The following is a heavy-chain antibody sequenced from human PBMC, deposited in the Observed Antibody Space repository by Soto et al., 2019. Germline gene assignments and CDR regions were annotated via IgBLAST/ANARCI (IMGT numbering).Heavy chain of an antibody. D-gene: IGHD6-6*01. J-gene: IGHJ5*02. Sequence: SGTLSLTCTVSGGSISSSSYYWGWIRQPPGKGLEWIGSIYYSGSTYYNPSLKSRVTISVDTSKNQFSLKLSSVTAADTAVYYCVRAGQLVGSGWFDPWGQGTLVT. CDR3: VRAGQLVGSGWFDP. V-gene: IGHV4-39*01. CDR2: IYYSGST. CDR1: GGSISSSSYY.